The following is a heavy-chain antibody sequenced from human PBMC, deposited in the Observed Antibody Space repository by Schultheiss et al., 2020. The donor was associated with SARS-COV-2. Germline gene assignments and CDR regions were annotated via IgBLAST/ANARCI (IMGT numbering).Heavy chain of an antibody. CDR1: GFTFSDYY. Sequence: GGSLRLSCAASGFTFSDYYMSWIRQAPGKGLEWVSYISSSGSTIYYADSVKGRFTISRDNAKNSLYLQMNSLRAEDTAVYYCARVPRSGHLSHYYYYGMDVWGQGTTVTVSS. CDR3: ARVPRSGHLSHYYYYGMDV. V-gene: IGHV3-11*01. J-gene: IGHJ6*02. CDR2: ISSSGSTI. D-gene: IGHD2-15*01.